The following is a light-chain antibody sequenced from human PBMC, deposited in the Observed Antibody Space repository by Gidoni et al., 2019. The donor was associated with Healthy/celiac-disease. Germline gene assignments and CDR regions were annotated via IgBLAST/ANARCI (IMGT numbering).Light chain of an antibody. Sequence: DIVMTQSPDSLAVSLGERATINCKSSQSVLYSSNNKNYLAWYQQKPGQPPKLLIYWASTRESGVPDRFSGSGSGTDFTLTISSLQAEDVAVYYCQQYYTEWTFGQXTKVEIK. J-gene: IGKJ1*01. CDR1: QSVLYSSNNKNY. CDR3: QQYYTEWT. CDR2: WAS. V-gene: IGKV4-1*01.